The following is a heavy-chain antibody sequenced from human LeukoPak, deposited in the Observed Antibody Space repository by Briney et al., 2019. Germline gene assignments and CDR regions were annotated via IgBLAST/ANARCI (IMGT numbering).Heavy chain of an antibody. V-gene: IGHV3-64D*06. J-gene: IGHJ4*02. CDR3: VRGFTYYYGSGSYVDY. CDR1: GFTFSGYA. CDR2: ISSNGGST. D-gene: IGHD3-10*01. Sequence: GGSLRLSCSASGFTFSGYAMYWVRQAPRKGLEYVSAISSNGGSTYYADSVKGRFTISRDNSKNTLYLQMSSLRAEDTAVYYCVRGFTYYYGSGSYVDYWGQGTLVTVSS.